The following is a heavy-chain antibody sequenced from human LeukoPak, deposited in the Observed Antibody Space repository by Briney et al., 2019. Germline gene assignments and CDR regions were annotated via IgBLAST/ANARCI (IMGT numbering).Heavy chain of an antibody. J-gene: IGHJ4*02. D-gene: IGHD2-21*02. Sequence: SETLSLTCTVSGGSISSHYWSWIRQPPGKGLEWIGYIYYSGSTNYNPSLKSRATISVDTSKNQFSLKLSSVTAADTAVYYCARSALSVVVTAWGQGTLVTVSS. CDR2: IYYSGST. CDR1: GGSISSHY. CDR3: ARSALSVVVTA. V-gene: IGHV4-59*11.